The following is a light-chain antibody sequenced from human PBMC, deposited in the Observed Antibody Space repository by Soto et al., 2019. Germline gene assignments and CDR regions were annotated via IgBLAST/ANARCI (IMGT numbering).Light chain of an antibody. Sequence: DIQMTQSPSSLSTSVGDRVTMSCRASQNISSYLHWYQQKPGKAPKLLIYAASSLLSGVPSRFSGSGSGTDFTLTISSLQPEDFATYYCQQTYTTLITFGQGTRLEIK. J-gene: IGKJ5*01. CDR3: QQTYTTLIT. V-gene: IGKV1-39*01. CDR2: AAS. CDR1: QNISSY.